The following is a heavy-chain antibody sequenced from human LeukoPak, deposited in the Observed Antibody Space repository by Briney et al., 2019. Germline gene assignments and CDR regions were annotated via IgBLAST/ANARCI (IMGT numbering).Heavy chain of an antibody. CDR2: INPNSGDT. CDR1: GYTFTGYY. D-gene: IGHD2-2*01. CDR3: AREGPSRPAFDI. J-gene: IGHJ3*02. Sequence: GASVKVSCKASGYTFTGYYMHWVRQAPGQGLEWMGWINPNSGDTNYAQKFQGRVTMTRDTSTSTVYMELSSLRSEDTAVYYCAREGPSRPAFDIWGQGTMVTVSS. V-gene: IGHV1-2*02.